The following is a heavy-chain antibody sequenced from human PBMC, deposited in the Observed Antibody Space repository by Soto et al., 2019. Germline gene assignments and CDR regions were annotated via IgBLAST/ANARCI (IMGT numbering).Heavy chain of an antibody. CDR3: AKGWYHDY. D-gene: IGHD2-15*01. CDR1: GFTFSSYR. CDR2: IKQDGSEK. J-gene: IGHJ4*02. Sequence: EVQLVESGGGLVQPGGSLRLSCAASGFTFSSYRLSWVRQAPGKGLEWVANIKQDGSEKYYVDSVKGRFTISRDNAKNSVYLLMNCLRAEDTAVYYCAKGWYHDYWGQGTLVTVSS. V-gene: IGHV3-7*01.